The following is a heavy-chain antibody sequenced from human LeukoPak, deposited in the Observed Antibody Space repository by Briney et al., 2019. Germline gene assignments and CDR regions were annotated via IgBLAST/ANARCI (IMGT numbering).Heavy chain of an antibody. V-gene: IGHV3-23*01. CDR1: GFTFSSYA. Sequence: PGGCLRLSFAASGFTFSSYAMSWVRQAPGRGVEWVSAISGSGGSTYYADSVKGRFTISRDNSKNTLYLQMNSLRAEDTAVYYCAKSPCSSTSCYGPPDYWGQGTLVTVSS. CDR2: ISGSGGST. CDR3: AKSPCSSTSCYGPPDY. D-gene: IGHD2-2*01. J-gene: IGHJ4*02.